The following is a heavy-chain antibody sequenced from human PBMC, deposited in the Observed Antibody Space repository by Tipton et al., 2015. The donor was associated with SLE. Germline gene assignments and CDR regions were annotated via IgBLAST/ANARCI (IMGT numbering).Heavy chain of an antibody. V-gene: IGHV4-34*01. CDR1: GGSLSGYY. J-gene: IGHJ4*02. Sequence: TLSLTCAVFGGSLSGYYWSWMRQLPGKGLEWIGEINHSVSANYNPSLKSRVTIPVDTSKNQFSLKLTSVTAADTAMYYCARAGDSSGYYYAYWGQGTLVTVSS. CDR2: INHSVSA. D-gene: IGHD3-22*01. CDR3: ARAGDSSGYYYAY.